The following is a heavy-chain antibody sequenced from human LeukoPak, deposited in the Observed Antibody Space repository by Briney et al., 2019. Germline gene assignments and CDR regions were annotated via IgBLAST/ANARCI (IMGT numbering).Heavy chain of an antibody. CDR1: GFTFSSYS. CDR2: ISSSSSYI. Sequence: PGGSLRLSCAASGFTFSSYSMNWVRQAPGKGLEWVSSISSSSSYIYYADSVKGRFTISRDNAKNSLYLQMNSLRAEDTAVYYCARAFSSPTSFDYWGQGTLVTVSS. D-gene: IGHD3-3*02. CDR3: ARAFSSPTSFDY. J-gene: IGHJ4*02. V-gene: IGHV3-21*01.